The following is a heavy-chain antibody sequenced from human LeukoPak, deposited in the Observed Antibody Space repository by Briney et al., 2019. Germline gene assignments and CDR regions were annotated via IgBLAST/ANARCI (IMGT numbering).Heavy chain of an antibody. CDR3: ARRPGGHIDY. Sequence: PSETLSLTCAVYGGSFSGYYWSWIRQPPGKGLEWIGEINHSGSTNYNPSLKSRVTISVDTSKNQFSLKLSSVTAADTAVYYCARRPGGHIDYWGQGTLVTVSS. CDR1: GGSFSGYY. CDR2: INHSGST. D-gene: IGHD2-8*02. V-gene: IGHV4-34*01. J-gene: IGHJ4*02.